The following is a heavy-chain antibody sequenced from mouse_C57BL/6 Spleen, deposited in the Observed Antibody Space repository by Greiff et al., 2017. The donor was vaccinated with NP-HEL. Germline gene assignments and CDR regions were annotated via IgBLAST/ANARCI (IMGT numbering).Heavy chain of an antibody. J-gene: IGHJ2*01. Sequence: EVHLVESGGGLVQPKGSLKLSCAASGFSFTTYAMNWVRQAPGKGLEWVARIRSKSNNYATYYADSVKDRFTISRDDSESMLYLQMNNLKTEDTAMYYCVRDLLWFYFDYWGQGTTLTVSS. CDR3: VRDLLWFYFDY. CDR2: IRSKSNNYAT. D-gene: IGHD2-2*01. V-gene: IGHV10-1*01. CDR1: GFSFTTYA.